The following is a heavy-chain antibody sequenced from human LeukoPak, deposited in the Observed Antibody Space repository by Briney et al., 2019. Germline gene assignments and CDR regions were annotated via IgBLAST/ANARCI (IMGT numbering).Heavy chain of an antibody. Sequence: SETLSLTCAVSGGSISSGGYSWSWIRQPPGKGLEWIGYIYHSGSTYYNPSLKSRVTISVDRSKNQFSLKLSSVTAADTAVYYCASWFTNWNYDYWGQGTLVTVSS. CDR3: ASWFTNWNYDY. D-gene: IGHD1-7*01. CDR1: GGSISSGGYS. J-gene: IGHJ4*02. CDR2: IYHSGST. V-gene: IGHV4-30-2*01.